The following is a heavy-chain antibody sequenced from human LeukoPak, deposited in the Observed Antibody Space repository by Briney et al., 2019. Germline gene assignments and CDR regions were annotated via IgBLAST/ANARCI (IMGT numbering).Heavy chain of an antibody. D-gene: IGHD6-13*01. V-gene: IGHV3-21*04. CDR1: GFTFSTYN. CDR2: ISSRGSYM. Sequence: TGGSLRLSCAASGFTFSTYNMNWVRQAPGKGLEWVSSISSRGSYMYYADSVKGRFTISRDNAKNSLYLQMNSLRAEDMALYYCAKGVDSRSPYYFDYWGQGTLVTVSS. CDR3: AKGVDSRSPYYFDY. J-gene: IGHJ4*02.